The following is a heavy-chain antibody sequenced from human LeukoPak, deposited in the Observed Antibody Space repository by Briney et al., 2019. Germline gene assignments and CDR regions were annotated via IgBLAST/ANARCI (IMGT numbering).Heavy chain of an antibody. CDR2: ISSSSSYI. D-gene: IGHD3-10*01. J-gene: IGHJ4*02. CDR1: GFTFSSYS. V-gene: IGHV3-21*01. CDR3: ARAQWFGESLDY. Sequence: GGSLRLSCAASGFTFSSYSMNWVRQAPGKGLEWVSSISSSSSYIYYADSVKGRFTISRDNAKNSLYLQMNSLRAEDTAVYYCARAQWFGESLDYWGQGTLVTVSS.